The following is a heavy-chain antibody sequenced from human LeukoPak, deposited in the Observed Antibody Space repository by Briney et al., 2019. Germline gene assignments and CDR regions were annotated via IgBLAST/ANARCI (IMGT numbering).Heavy chain of an antibody. CDR2: IIPIFGTA. V-gene: IGHV1-69*06. CDR1: GGTFSSYA. D-gene: IGHD2-2*01. J-gene: IGHJ3*02. CDR3: ARGVVVPAAMYHDAFDI. Sequence: VASVKVSCKASGGTFSSYAISWVRQAPGQGLAWMGRIIPIFGTANYAQKFQGRVTITADKSTSTAYMELSSLRSEDTAVYYCARGVVVPAAMYHDAFDIWGQGTMVTVSS.